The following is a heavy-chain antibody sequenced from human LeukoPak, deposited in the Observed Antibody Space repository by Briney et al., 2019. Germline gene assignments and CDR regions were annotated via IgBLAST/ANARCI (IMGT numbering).Heavy chain of an antibody. V-gene: IGHV3-7*01. CDR1: GFSFSSSW. CDR2: MKQDGSEE. D-gene: IGHD6-13*01. J-gene: IGHJ4*02. CDR3: ARDRGYSSFGY. Sequence: GGSLRLSCAASGFSFSSSWMNWVRQAPGKGLEWVASMKQDGSEEYYVDSVKGRFTISRDNAKNSLYLQMNSLRAEDTAVYYCARDRGYSSFGYWGQGTLVTVSS.